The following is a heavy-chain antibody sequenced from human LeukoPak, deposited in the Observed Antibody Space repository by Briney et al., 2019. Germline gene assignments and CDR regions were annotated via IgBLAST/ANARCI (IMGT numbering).Heavy chain of an antibody. Sequence: PSETLSLTYTVSGGSISSSSYYWGWIRQPPGKGLEWIGSIYYSGRTYYNPSLKSRVTISIDTSRSQFSLKLSSVTAADTAVYYCARLYSGTRPPDYWGQGTLVTVSS. V-gene: IGHV4-39*01. D-gene: IGHD3-10*01. CDR3: ARLYSGTRPPDY. CDR1: GGSISSSSYY. CDR2: IYYSGRT. J-gene: IGHJ4*02.